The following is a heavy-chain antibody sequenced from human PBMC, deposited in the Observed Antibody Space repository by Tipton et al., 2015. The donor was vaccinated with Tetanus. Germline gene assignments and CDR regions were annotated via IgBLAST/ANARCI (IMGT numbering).Heavy chain of an antibody. J-gene: IGHJ4*02. CDR3: ARGRDGFHGYFDY. CDR1: EFTFSSYW. V-gene: IGHV3-74*01. Sequence: EASEFTFSSYWMHWVRQAPGKGLVWVSRISPDGRSTSNADSVKGRFTISRDNAKNTLYVQMNSLRAEDTGVYYCARGRDGFHGYFDYWGQGALVTVSS. D-gene: IGHD5-24*01. CDR2: ISPDGRST.